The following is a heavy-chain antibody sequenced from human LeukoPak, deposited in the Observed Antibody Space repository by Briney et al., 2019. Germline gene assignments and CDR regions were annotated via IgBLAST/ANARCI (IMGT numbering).Heavy chain of an antibody. D-gene: IGHD2-15*01. J-gene: IGHJ6*03. CDR2: ISGSGGST. CDR3: ARDSWPGDPRDYYYYYMDV. Sequence: GGSLRLSCAASGFTFSSYGMSWVRQAPGKGLEWVSAISGSGGSTYYADSVKGRFTVSRDNSKNTLYLQMSSLRAEDTALYYCARDSWPGDPRDYYYYYMDVWGKGTTVTVSS. CDR1: GFTFSSYG. V-gene: IGHV3-23*01.